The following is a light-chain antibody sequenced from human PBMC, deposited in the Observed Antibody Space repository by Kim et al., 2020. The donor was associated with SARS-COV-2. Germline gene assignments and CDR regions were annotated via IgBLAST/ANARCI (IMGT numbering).Light chain of an antibody. CDR3: QQYGSSPHS. J-gene: IGKJ2*01. CDR1: QRISNKY. CDR2: DIS. Sequence: LAPVGRAALICWASQRISNKYLAWYQQKPGQAPKLLIYDISSRVTGVPDRFSGSGSGTDFALTISRLEPEDFGVFHCQQYGSSPHSFGQGTKLEI. V-gene: IGKV3-20*01.